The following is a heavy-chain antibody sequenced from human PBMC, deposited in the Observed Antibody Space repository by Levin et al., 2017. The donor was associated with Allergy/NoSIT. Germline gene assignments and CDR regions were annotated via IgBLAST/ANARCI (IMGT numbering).Heavy chain of an antibody. CDR2: IYYSGST. J-gene: IGHJ4*02. V-gene: IGHV4-59*01. D-gene: IGHD6-19*01. CDR3: AGGGGLSSGWSFDY. CDR1: GGSISSYY. Sequence: SETLSLTCTVSGGSISSYYWSWIRQPPGKGLEWIGYIYYSGSTNYNPSLKSRVTISVDTSKNQFTLKLSSVTAADAAVYYWAGGGGLSSGWSFDYWGQGTLVTVSS.